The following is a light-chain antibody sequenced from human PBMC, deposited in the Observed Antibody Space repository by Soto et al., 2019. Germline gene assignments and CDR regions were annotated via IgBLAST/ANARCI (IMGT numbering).Light chain of an antibody. CDR2: GAS. J-gene: IGKJ1*01. CDR1: QDISNY. CDR3: QNYNRAPWT. V-gene: IGKV1-27*01. Sequence: DIQMTQSPSSLSASVGDRVTITCPASQDISNYLAWYQQKPGKVPKLLIYGASTLQSGVPSRFSGSGSGTDFTLTISSLQTADVATYYCQNYNRAPWTFGQGTKVESK.